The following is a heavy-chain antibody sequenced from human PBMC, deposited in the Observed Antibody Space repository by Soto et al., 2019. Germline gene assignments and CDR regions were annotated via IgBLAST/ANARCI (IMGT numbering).Heavy chain of an antibody. CDR2: IIPILGIA. J-gene: IGHJ6*02. CDR1: GGTFSSYT. Sequence: QVQLVQSGAEVKKPGSSVKVSCKASGGTFSSYTISWVRQAPGQGREWMGRIIPILGIANYAQKFQGRVTITADESASTAYMEVRSLRSEDTAVYYCAREAGIAAAGNVYDYYYGMDVWGQGTTVTVSS. D-gene: IGHD6-13*01. CDR3: AREAGIAAAGNVYDYYYGMDV. V-gene: IGHV1-69*08.